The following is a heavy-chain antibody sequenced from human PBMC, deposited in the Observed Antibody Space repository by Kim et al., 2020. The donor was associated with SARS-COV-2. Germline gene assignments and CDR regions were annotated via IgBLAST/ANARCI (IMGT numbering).Heavy chain of an antibody. V-gene: IGHV5-51*01. CDR3: ARIEFGTYSGYDF. CDR2: IYPDYSET. Sequence: GESLKISCKGYGYSFDSHRIGWMRQESGKGLEWMGSIYPDYSETTYSPSFQGQATISVDKSSSITYLQLDSLKASDTATYYCARIEFGTYSGYDFWGQGT. D-gene: IGHD5-12*01. J-gene: IGHJ4*02. CDR1: GYSFDSHR.